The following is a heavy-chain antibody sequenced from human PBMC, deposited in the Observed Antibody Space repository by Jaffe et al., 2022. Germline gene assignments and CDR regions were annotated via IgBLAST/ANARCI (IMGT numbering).Heavy chain of an antibody. V-gene: IGHV1-69*01. CDR3: ARDKDWNRPPFRHGFDP. CDR1: GGTFSSYA. CDR2: IIPIFGTA. D-gene: IGHD1-1*01. J-gene: IGHJ5*02. Sequence: QVQLVQSGAEVKKPGSSVKVSCKASGGTFSSYAISWVRQAPGQGLEWMGGIIPIFGTANYAQKFQGRVTITADESTSTAYMELSSLRSEDTAVYYCARDKDWNRPPFRHGFDPWGQGTLVTVSS.